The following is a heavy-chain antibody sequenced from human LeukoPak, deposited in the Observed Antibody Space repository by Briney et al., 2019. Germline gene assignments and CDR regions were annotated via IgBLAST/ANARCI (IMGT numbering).Heavy chain of an antibody. J-gene: IGHJ5*02. Sequence: SETLSLTCTVSGGSISSYYWSWIRQPPGKGLEWIGYIYYSGSTNYNPSLKSRVTISVDTSKNQFSLKLSSVTAADTAVYYCARFYHNYYDSSGYLFDPWGQGTLVTVSS. V-gene: IGHV4-59*01. D-gene: IGHD3-22*01. CDR2: IYYSGST. CDR3: ARFYHNYYDSSGYLFDP. CDR1: GGSISSYY.